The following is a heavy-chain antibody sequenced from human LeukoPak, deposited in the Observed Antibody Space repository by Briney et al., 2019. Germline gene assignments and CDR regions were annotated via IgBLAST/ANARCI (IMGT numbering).Heavy chain of an antibody. D-gene: IGHD3-10*01. CDR3: ARHYGH. CDR2: IYYSGST. CDR1: GGSISGSSYY. Sequence: SETLSLTCTVSGGSISGSSYYWGWIRQPPGKGLEWIGSIYYSGSTYYNPSHKSRITISVDTSKNQFSLKLNSVTATDTAVYYCARHYGHWGQGTLVTVSS. J-gene: IGHJ4*02. V-gene: IGHV4-39*01.